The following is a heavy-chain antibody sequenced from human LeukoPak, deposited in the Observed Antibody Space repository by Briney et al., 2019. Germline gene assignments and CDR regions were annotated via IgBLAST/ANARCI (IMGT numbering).Heavy chain of an antibody. Sequence: GGSLRLSCAASGFTFSSYSMNWVGQAPGKGLEWVSSISSSSSYIYYADSVKGRFTISRDNAKNSLYLQMNSLRAEDTAVYYCARAAVAGPFDYWGQGTLVTVSS. CDR1: GFTFSSYS. J-gene: IGHJ4*02. CDR3: ARAAVAGPFDY. V-gene: IGHV3-21*01. D-gene: IGHD6-19*01. CDR2: ISSSSSYI.